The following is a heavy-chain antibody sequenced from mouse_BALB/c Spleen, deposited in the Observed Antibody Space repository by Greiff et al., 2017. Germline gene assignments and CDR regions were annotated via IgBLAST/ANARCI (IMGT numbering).Heavy chain of an antibody. V-gene: IGHV5-6*01. J-gene: IGHJ1*01. Sequence: EVQLVESGGDLVKPGGSLKLSCAASGFTFSSYGMSWVRQTPDKRLEWVATISSGGSYTYYPDSVKGRFTISRDNAKNTLYLQMSSLKSEDTAMYYCARQNYGSSYWYFDVWGAGTTVTVS. D-gene: IGHD1-1*01. CDR2: ISSGGSYT. CDR1: GFTFSSYG. CDR3: ARQNYGSSYWYFDV.